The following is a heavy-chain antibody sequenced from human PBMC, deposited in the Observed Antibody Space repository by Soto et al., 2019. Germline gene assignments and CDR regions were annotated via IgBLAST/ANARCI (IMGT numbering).Heavy chain of an antibody. Sequence: ASVKVSCKASGYTFTGYYMHWVRQAPGQGLEWMGWINPNSGGTNYAQKFQGWVTMTRDTSISTAYMELSRLRSDDTAVYYCARGGGSSGWYVPFDYWGQGTLVTVSS. D-gene: IGHD6-19*01. CDR2: INPNSGGT. V-gene: IGHV1-2*04. CDR1: GYTFTGYY. J-gene: IGHJ4*02. CDR3: ARGGGSSGWYVPFDY.